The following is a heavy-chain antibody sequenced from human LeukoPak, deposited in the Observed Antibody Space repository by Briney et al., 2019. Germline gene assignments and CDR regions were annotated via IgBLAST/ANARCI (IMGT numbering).Heavy chain of an antibody. D-gene: IGHD2-21*02. V-gene: IGHV4-4*07. CDR2: IYTNGIT. CDR1: GDSISDYY. J-gene: IGHJ3*02. CDR3: ARGVMTAIFAFDI. Sequence: SETLSLTCTVSGDSISDYYWSWIRQPAGKGLELIGRIYTNGITNYNPSLKSRVTTSLDTSKNQLSLRLSSVTAADTAVYYCARGVMTAIFAFDIWGQGTMVTVSS.